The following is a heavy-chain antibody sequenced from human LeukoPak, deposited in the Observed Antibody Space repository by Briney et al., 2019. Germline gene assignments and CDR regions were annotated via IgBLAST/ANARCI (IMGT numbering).Heavy chain of an antibody. J-gene: IGHJ4*02. V-gene: IGHV3-23*01. CDR2: IGGGGRDT. Sequence: GGSLRLSCAASGFTFSTYAMSWVRQAPGKGLEWLSTIGGGGRDTFYADSVKGRFTISRDNSKNMLYLQMNSLRAEDTAVYYCAKDKGDYYDGSGFDSWGQGTLVTVSS. CDR1: GFTFSTYA. D-gene: IGHD3-22*01. CDR3: AKDKGDYYDGSGFDS.